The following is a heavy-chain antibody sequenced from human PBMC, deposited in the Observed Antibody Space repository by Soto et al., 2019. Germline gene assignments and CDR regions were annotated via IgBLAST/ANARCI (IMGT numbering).Heavy chain of an antibody. CDR1: GFTFSAYA. CDR3: AKSGDSAGWGIDF. D-gene: IGHD6-19*01. V-gene: IGHV3-23*01. Sequence: EVQLLESGGGFIQPGGSLTLSCAASGFTFSAYAMSWVRQAPGKGLEWVSTITNSGDKTYYADSVKGRFTISRDNSQNTLYLQMNSLSDEDTAVYYCAKSGDSAGWGIDFWGQGTLVTVSS. CDR2: ITNSGDKT. J-gene: IGHJ4*02.